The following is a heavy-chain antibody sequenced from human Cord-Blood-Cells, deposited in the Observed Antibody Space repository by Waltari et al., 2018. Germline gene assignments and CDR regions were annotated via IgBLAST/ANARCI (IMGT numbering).Heavy chain of an antibody. CDR3: ARASDYGDYYFDY. J-gene: IGHJ4*02. D-gene: IGHD4-17*01. CDR2: ISSSGSTI. Sequence: EVQLVESGGGLVQPGGSLRLSCAASGFTFSSYDMNWVRQAPGKGLEWVSYISSSGSTIYYADSVKGRFTISRDNAKNSLYLQMNSLRAEDTAVYYCARASDYGDYYFDYWGQGTLVTVSS. CDR1: GFTFSSYD. V-gene: IGHV3-48*03.